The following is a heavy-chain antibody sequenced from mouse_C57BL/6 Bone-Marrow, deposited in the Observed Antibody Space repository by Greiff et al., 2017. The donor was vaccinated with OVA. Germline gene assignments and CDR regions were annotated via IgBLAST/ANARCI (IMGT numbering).Heavy chain of an antibody. J-gene: IGHJ2*01. CDR1: GFTFSSYA. CDR2: ISDGGSYT. V-gene: IGHV5-4*01. CDR3: ARERYFDY. Sequence: DVHLVESGGGLVKPGGSLKLSCAASGFTFSSYAMSWVRQTPEKRLEWVATISDGGSYTYYPDNVKGRFTISRDNAKNNLYLQMSHLKSEDTAMYYCARERYFDYWGQGTTLTVSS.